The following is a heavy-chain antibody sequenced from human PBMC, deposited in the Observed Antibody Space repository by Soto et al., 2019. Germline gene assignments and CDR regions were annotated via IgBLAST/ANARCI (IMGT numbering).Heavy chain of an antibody. D-gene: IGHD2-2*01. CDR1: GDNGSNSITG. Sequence: SQTLSLTCAISGDNGSNSITGWNGIRQCPARGLEWLGRTCYRSNWYNAYAVSVKSRITINTETSKNQFSLQLNSVSPEDTAVSYCARDPRSCSSTSCYAADYWRQGPLLTISS. CDR2: TCYRSNWYN. CDR3: ARDPRSCSSTSCYAADY. J-gene: IGHJ4*02. V-gene: IGHV6-1*01.